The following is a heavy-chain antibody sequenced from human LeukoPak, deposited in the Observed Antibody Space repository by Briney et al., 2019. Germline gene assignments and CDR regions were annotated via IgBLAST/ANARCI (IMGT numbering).Heavy chain of an antibody. D-gene: IGHD2-2*01. V-gene: IGHV4-34*01. Sequence: SETLSLTCAVYGGSFSGYYWSWIRQPPGKGLEWIGEINHSGSTNYNPSLKSRVTISVDTSKNQFSLKLSSVTAADTAAYYCARLGIGGSTSSRYYYYGMDVWGQGTTVTVSS. CDR1: GGSFSGYY. J-gene: IGHJ6*02. CDR2: INHSGST. CDR3: ARLGIGGSTSSRYYYYGMDV.